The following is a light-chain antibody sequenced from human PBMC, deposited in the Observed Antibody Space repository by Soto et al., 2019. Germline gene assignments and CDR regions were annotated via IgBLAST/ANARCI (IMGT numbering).Light chain of an antibody. Sequence: DIVMTQSPLSLPVTPGEPASISCRSSQSLLHSNGYIYLDWYLQKPGQSPQLLIFLGSNRAAGVTDXXSGXGXGTEFTLNXSRXXXXXXXXXXXXXALQTPYTFGQGTQLGIK. CDR1: QSLLHSNGYIY. V-gene: IGKV2-28*01. CDR2: LGS. CDR3: XXALQTPYT. J-gene: IGKJ2*01.